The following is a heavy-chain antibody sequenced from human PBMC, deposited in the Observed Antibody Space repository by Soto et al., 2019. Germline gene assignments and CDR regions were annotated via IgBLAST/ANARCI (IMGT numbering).Heavy chain of an antibody. CDR2: IIPIFGTA. D-gene: IGHD2-21*02. Sequence: ASVKVSCKASGGTFSSYAISWVRQAPGQGLEWMGGIIPIFGTANYAQKFQGRVTITADESTSTAYMELSSLRSEDTAVYYCARDLGDCGGDCYSPWFDPWGQGTLVTVSS. J-gene: IGHJ5*02. CDR3: ARDLGDCGGDCYSPWFDP. CDR1: GGTFSSYA. V-gene: IGHV1-69*13.